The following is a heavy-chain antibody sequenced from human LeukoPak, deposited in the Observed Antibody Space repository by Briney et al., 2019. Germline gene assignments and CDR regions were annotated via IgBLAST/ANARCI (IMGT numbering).Heavy chain of an antibody. CDR1: GFTLSGDY. D-gene: IGHD3-16*01. CDR2: IFGAGTT. CDR3: ARAIQFGGYFDY. V-gene: IGHV3-53*01. Sequence: GGSLRLSYAASGFTLSGDYMSWVRQAPGKGLEWVSVIFGAGTTYYADSVKGRFTISRDNSKNTLYLQMNSLRAEDTAVYYCARAIQFGGYFDYWGQGTLVTVST. J-gene: IGHJ4*03.